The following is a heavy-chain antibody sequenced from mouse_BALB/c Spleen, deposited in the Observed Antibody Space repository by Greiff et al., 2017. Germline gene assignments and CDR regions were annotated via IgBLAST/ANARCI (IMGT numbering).Heavy chain of an antibody. V-gene: IGHV5-9-3*01. D-gene: IGHD1-2*01. Sequence: EVHLVESGGGLVKPGGSLKLSCAASGFTFSSYAMSWVRQTPEKRLEWVATISSGGSYTYYPDSVKGRFTISRDNAKNTLYLQMSSLRSEDTAMYYCARRNYYGSFAYWGQGTLVTVSA. CDR3: ARRNYYGSFAY. J-gene: IGHJ3*01. CDR1: GFTFSSYA. CDR2: ISSGGSYT.